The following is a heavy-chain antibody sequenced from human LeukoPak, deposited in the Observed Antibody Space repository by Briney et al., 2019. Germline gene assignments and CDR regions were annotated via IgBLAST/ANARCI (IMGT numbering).Heavy chain of an antibody. Sequence: GGSLRLSCTASGFTFGDYAMSWFRQAPGKGLEWVGFIRSKAYGGTTEYAASVKGRFTISRDDSKSIAYLQMNSLRAEDTAVYYCAKDQYYYYDSSGYLDYWGQGTLVTVSS. CDR2: IRSKAYGGTT. D-gene: IGHD3-22*01. CDR1: GFTFGDYA. J-gene: IGHJ4*02. V-gene: IGHV3-49*03. CDR3: AKDQYYYYDSSGYLDY.